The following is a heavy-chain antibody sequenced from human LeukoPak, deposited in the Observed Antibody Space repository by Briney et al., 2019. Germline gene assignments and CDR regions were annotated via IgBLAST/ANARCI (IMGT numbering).Heavy chain of an antibody. Sequence: GGSLRLSCAASTFTFSTYWTNWVRQVPGKGLVWPSRISNDGRSTSYADSVKGRFTISRDNAKNTLYLQMNSLRAEDTAVYYCAREDSTTVTFYFDYWGLGTMVAVSS. CDR1: TFTFSTYW. V-gene: IGHV3-74*01. CDR3: AREDSTTVTFYFDY. J-gene: IGHJ4*02. D-gene: IGHD4-11*01. CDR2: ISNDGRST.